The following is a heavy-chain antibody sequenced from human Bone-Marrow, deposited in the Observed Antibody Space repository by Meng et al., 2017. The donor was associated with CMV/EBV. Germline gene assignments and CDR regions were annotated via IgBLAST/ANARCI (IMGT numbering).Heavy chain of an antibody. CDR2: FDPEDGET. J-gene: IGHJ4*02. Sequence: ASVKVSCKVSGYTLTELSMHWVRQAPGKGLEWMGGFDPEDGETIYAQKFQGRATMTEDTSTDTAYMELSSLRSEDTAVYYCATPLTGTTVSDYWGQGTLVTVSS. CDR3: ATPLTGTTVSDY. CDR1: GYTLTELS. V-gene: IGHV1-24*01. D-gene: IGHD1-7*01.